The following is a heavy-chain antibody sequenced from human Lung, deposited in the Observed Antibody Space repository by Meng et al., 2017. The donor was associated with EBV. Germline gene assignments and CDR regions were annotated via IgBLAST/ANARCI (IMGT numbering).Heavy chain of an antibody. CDR2: INPNSGGA. J-gene: IGHJ2*01. Sequence: QGQRVQSVAGGKMPRASVKVSCKASAYPFAGYYMHCVRPAPGQGLEWMGRINPNSGGANYAQKFQGRVTMTRDTSISTAYMELSRLRSDDTAVYYCAREGLVGDLRYFDLWGRGTLVTVSS. CDR3: AREGLVGDLRYFDL. D-gene: IGHD3-16*01. V-gene: IGHV1-2*06. CDR1: AYPFAGYY.